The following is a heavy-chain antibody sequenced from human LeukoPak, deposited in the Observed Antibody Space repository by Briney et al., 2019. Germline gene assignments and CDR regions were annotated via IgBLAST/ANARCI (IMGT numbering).Heavy chain of an antibody. CDR3: AKAPVWNGSFGLHV. Sequence: GGSLRLSCAASGFTFYTQAMMWIRQAPGKGLEWVSGITTSGSTYYADSVKSRFTISRENSNNTLSLHMDCLRAEDTAVYYCAKAPVWNGSFGLHVWGEGTTVTVSS. D-gene: IGHD3-3*01. CDR1: GFTFYTQA. CDR2: ITTSGST. J-gene: IGHJ6*04. V-gene: IGHV3-23*01.